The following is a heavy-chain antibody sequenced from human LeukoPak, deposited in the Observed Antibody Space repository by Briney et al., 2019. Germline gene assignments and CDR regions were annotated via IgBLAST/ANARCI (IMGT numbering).Heavy chain of an antibody. CDR3: AREGYYYDSSGYLFY. CDR2: ISSSSSYI. CDR1: GFTFSSYA. D-gene: IGHD3-22*01. J-gene: IGHJ4*02. Sequence: PGGSLRLSCAASGFTFSSYAMSWVRQAPGKGLGWVSSISSSSSYIYYADPVKGRFTISRDNAKNSLYLQMNSLRAEDTAVYYCAREGYYYDSSGYLFYWGQGTLVTVSS. V-gene: IGHV3-21*01.